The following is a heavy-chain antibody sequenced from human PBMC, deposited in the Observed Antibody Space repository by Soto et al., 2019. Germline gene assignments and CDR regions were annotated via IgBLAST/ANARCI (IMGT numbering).Heavy chain of an antibody. CDR1: GGTFSNYS. CDR2: IIPIFGTS. Sequence: SVKVSCKASGGTFSNYSISWVRQAPGQGLEWMGGIIPIFGTSNYAQKFQGRVTLTADESTNTAYMELSTLRSEDTALYYCATDVSVMVLAPTRAGGRFDTWGQGTLVTVSS. J-gene: IGHJ5*02. V-gene: IGHV1-69*13. CDR3: ATDVSVMVLAPTRAGGRFDT. D-gene: IGHD2-15*01.